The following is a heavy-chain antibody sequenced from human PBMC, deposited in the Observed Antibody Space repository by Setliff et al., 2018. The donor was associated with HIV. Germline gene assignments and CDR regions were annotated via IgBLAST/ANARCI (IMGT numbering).Heavy chain of an antibody. CDR1: GGSISSRSPYY. Sequence: SETLSLTCSVSGGSISSRSPYYWGWIRQPPGKGLEWIGSIYYSGSTYYNPSLQSRVTISVDTSKNQVSLKLSSVTAADTAVYYCARSLRYFDWSLHYWGQGMLVTVSS. J-gene: IGHJ4*02. CDR2: IYYSGST. D-gene: IGHD3-9*01. CDR3: ARSLRYFDWSLHY. V-gene: IGHV4-39*07.